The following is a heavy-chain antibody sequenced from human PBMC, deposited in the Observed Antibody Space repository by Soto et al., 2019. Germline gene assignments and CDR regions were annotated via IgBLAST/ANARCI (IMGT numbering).Heavy chain of an antibody. D-gene: IGHD6-19*01. Sequence: QVQLVESGGGVVQPGRSLRLSCAASGFTFSSYGMYWVRQAPGKGLEWVAVIWYDGSNKYYADSVKGRFTISRDNSKNTLYLQMNSLRAEDTAVYYCARDGDAAVADYWGQGTLVTVSS. CDR1: GFTFSSYG. V-gene: IGHV3-33*01. J-gene: IGHJ4*02. CDR3: ARDGDAAVADY. CDR2: IWYDGSNK.